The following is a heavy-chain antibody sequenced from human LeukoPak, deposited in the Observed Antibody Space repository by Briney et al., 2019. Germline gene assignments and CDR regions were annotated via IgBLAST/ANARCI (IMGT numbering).Heavy chain of an antibody. CDR2: IRYDGSNK. CDR3: AKDWADSSSWKLYYYYGMDV. J-gene: IGHJ6*02. CDR1: GFTFSSYG. D-gene: IGHD6-13*01. Sequence: GGSLRLSCAASGFTFSSYGMHWVRQAPGKGLEGVAFIRYDGSNKYYTDSVKGRFTISRDNSKNTLYLQMNSLRAEDTAVYYCAKDWADSSSWKLYYYYGMDVWGQGTTVTVSS. V-gene: IGHV3-30*02.